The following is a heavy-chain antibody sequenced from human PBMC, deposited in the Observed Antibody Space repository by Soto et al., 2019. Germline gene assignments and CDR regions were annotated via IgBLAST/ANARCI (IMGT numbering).Heavy chain of an antibody. J-gene: IGHJ4*02. Sequence: SETLSLTCTVSGCSISIGGYYWSWIRQHPGKGLEWIGYIYYSGSTYYNPSLKGRVTISVDTSKNQFSLKLSSVTAADTAVYYCARTAVTTKLDYWGQGTLVTVSS. V-gene: IGHV4-31*03. CDR2: IYYSGST. CDR3: ARTAVTTKLDY. CDR1: GCSISIGGYY. D-gene: IGHD4-4*01.